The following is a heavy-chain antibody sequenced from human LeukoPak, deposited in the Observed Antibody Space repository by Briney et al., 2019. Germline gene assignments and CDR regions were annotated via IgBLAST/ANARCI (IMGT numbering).Heavy chain of an antibody. D-gene: IGHD3-10*01. CDR3: ARDYGSGSYPRIYFDY. V-gene: IGHV3-30*04. CDR2: ISYDGSNK. CDR1: GFTFSNYA. Sequence: GGSLRLSCAASGFTFSNYAMHWVRQAPGKGLEWVAVISYDGSNKYYADSVKGRFTISRDNSKYTLYLQMNSLRAEDTAVYYCARDYGSGSYPRIYFDYWGQGTLVTVSS. J-gene: IGHJ4*02.